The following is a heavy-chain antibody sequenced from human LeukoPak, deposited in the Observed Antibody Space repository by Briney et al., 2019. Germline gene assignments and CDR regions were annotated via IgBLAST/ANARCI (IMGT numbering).Heavy chain of an antibody. Sequence: GGSLRLSCAASGFTFSSYGMHWVRQAPGKGLEWVAVMWYDGSTKYYADSVKGRFTISRDNSKNTLYLQMHSLRAEDTAVYYCAREGGLGYCSLTTCALAYWGQGTPVTVSS. V-gene: IGHV3-33*01. CDR3: AREGGLGYCSLTTCALAY. J-gene: IGHJ4*02. CDR2: MWYDGSTK. D-gene: IGHD2-15*01. CDR1: GFTFSSYG.